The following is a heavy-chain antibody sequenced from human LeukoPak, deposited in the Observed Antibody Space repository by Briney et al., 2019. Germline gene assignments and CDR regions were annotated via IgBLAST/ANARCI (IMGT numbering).Heavy chain of an antibody. CDR2: INPKSGGT. D-gene: IGHD3-22*01. V-gene: IGHV1-2*02. J-gene: IGHJ4*02. CDR1: GYTFTGYY. CDR3: ARGPGEGGSSGYYYGKPEDPAEYYFDY. Sequence: ASVKVSCKASGYTFTGYYMHWVRQAPGQGLEWMGWINPKSGGTNYAQKFQGRVTMTRDTSISTAYMELSRLRSDDTAVYYCARGPGEGGSSGYYYGKPEDPAEYYFDYWGQGTLVTVSS.